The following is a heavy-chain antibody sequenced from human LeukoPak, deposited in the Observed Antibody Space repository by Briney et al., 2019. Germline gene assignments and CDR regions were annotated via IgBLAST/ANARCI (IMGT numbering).Heavy chain of an antibody. V-gene: IGHV3-30*19. CDR1: GFTFSSYG. J-gene: IGHJ4*02. D-gene: IGHD6-13*01. CDR2: ISYDGSNK. CDR3: ARAFAGSLGY. Sequence: PGGSLRLSCAASGFTFSSYGMHWVRQAPGRGLEWVAVISYDGSNKYYADSVKGRFTISRDNSKNTLYLQMNSLRAEDTAVYYCARAFAGSLGYWGQGTLVTVSS.